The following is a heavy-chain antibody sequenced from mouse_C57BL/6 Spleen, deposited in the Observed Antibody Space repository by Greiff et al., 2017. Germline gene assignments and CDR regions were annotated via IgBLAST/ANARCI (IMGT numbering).Heavy chain of an antibody. J-gene: IGHJ3*01. CDR2: ISYDGSN. Sequence: EVKLMESGPGLVKPSQSLSLTCSATGYSITSCYYWNWIRQFPGNKLEWMGYISYDGSNNYNPSFKNRISITRNTSKNQFFLKLNSLTTEDTATYYCAFYDYDEPSFAYWGQGTLVTVSA. CDR3: AFYDYDEPSFAY. CDR1: GYSITSCYY. D-gene: IGHD2-4*01. V-gene: IGHV3-6*01.